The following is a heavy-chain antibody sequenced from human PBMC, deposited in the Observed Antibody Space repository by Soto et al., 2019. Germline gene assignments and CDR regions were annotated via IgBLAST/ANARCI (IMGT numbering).Heavy chain of an antibody. V-gene: IGHV5-10-1*01. D-gene: IGHD2-2*01. CDR3: ARQPYCSSTSCTNWFDP. Sequence: GESLKISCKGSGYSFTSYWISWVRQMPGKGLEWMGRIDPSDSYTNYSPSFQGHVTISADKSISTAYLQWSSLKASDTAMYYCARQPYCSSTSCTNWFDPWGQGTLVTVSS. CDR2: IDPSDSYT. CDR1: GYSFTSYW. J-gene: IGHJ5*02.